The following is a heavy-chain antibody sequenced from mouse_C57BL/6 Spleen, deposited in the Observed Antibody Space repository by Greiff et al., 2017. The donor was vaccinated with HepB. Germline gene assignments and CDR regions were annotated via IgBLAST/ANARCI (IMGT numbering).Heavy chain of an antibody. CDR1: GFTFSDYG. Sequence: EVMLVESGGGLVKPGGSLKLSCAASGFTFSDYGMHWVRQAPEKGLEWVAYISSGSSTIYYADTVKGRFTISRDNAKNTLFLQMTSLRSEDTAMYCCAIYYGSSRYAMDYWGQGTSVTVSS. CDR2: ISSGSSTI. J-gene: IGHJ4*01. CDR3: AIYYGSSRYAMDY. V-gene: IGHV5-17*01. D-gene: IGHD1-1*01.